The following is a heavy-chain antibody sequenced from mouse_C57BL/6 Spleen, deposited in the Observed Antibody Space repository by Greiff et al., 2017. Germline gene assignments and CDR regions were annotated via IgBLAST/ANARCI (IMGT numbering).Heavy chain of an antibody. D-gene: IGHD1-1*01. CDR2: ISSGGDYI. J-gene: IGHJ4*01. V-gene: IGHV5-9-1*02. CDR1: GFTFSSYA. Sequence: EVKLVESGEGLVKPGGSLKLSCAASGFTFSSYAMSWVRQTPEKRLEWVVYISSGGDYIYYADTVKGRFTISRDNARNTLYLQMSSLKSEDTAMYYCTRESTVVAPMDYWGQGTSVTVSS. CDR3: TRESTVVAPMDY.